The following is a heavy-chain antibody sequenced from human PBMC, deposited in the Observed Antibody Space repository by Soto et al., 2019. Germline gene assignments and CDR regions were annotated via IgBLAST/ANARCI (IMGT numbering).Heavy chain of an antibody. CDR1: GFTVSNNY. J-gene: IGHJ4*02. D-gene: IGHD3-10*01. V-gene: IGHV3-53*01. CDR3: AANPGGGGY. CDR2: IYSGGYT. Sequence: EVQLVESGGGLIQPGGSLRLSCAVSGFTVSNNYMSWVRQAPGKGLEGVSVIYSGGYTAYGDSVKGRFTISRDNSKNTLFFQRNSRGPADTAVYSGAANPGGGGYWGQGTLVTVSS.